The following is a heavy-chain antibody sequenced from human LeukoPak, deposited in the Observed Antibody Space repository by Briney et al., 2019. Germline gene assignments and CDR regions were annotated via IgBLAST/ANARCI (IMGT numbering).Heavy chain of an antibody. CDR3: ARGSGGSFPSWFDP. V-gene: IGHV4-30-4*01. D-gene: IGHD2-15*01. Sequence: SETLSLTCTVCGGSICSGDYCWSWIRQPPGKCLEWIGYIYYSGSTYYNPSLKSRVTISVDTSKNQFSLKLSSVTAADTAVYYCARGSGGSFPSWFDPWGQGTLVTVSS. CDR2: IYYSGST. CDR1: GGSICSGDYC. J-gene: IGHJ5*02.